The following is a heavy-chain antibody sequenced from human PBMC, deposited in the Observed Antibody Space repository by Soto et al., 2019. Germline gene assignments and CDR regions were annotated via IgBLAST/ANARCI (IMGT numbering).Heavy chain of an antibody. J-gene: IGHJ4*02. V-gene: IGHV4-39*01. D-gene: IGHD3-10*01. CDR1: GGSISSSSYY. CDR3: ARKELWFGELSPFDY. CDR2: INYSGNT. Sequence: SETLSLTCTVSGGSISSSSYYWGWIRQPPGKGLEWIGSINYSGNTYYNPSLKSRVTISVDTSKNQFSLKLSSVTAADTAVYYCARKELWFGELSPFDYWGQGALVTVSS.